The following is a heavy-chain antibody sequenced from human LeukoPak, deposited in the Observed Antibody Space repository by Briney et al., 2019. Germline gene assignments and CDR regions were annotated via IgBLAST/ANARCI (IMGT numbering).Heavy chain of an antibody. CDR2: INQDGSEE. V-gene: IGHV3-7*04. J-gene: IGHJ4*02. Sequence: PGESLRLSCVGSGFTFSSYWTTWVRQAPGKGLEWVANINQDGSEENYVDSVRGRFTISRDSARNSLFLQMNSLRAEDTAVYYCARGQTPCPRTCLDYWGQGTLVTVSS. CDR3: ARGQTPCPRTCLDY. D-gene: IGHD1-14*01. CDR1: GFTFSSYW.